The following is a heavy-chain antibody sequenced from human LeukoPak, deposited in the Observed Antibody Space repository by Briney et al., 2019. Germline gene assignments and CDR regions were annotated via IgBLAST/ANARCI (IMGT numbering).Heavy chain of an antibody. CDR2: INHSGST. CDR3: ARGQTIFGVVPYY. D-gene: IGHD3-3*01. CDR1: GGSFSGYY. Sequence: SETLSLTCAVYGGSFSGYYWSWTRQPPGKGLEWIGEINHSGSTNYNPSLKSRVTISVDTSKNQLSLKLSSVTAADTAVYYCARGQTIFGVVPYYWGQGTLVTVSS. V-gene: IGHV4-34*01. J-gene: IGHJ4*02.